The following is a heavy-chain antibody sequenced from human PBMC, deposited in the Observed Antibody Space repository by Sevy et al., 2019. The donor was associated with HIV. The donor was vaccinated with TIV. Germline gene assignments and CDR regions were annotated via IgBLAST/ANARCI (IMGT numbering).Heavy chain of an antibody. D-gene: IGHD6-13*01. CDR3: AREGPRIAQFDY. CDR1: GDSISNNDYY. CDR2: IYYSGST. Sequence: SETLSLTCTVSGDSISNNDYYWAWIRQPPGKGLDWIGSIYYSGSTNYTPSLKSRVTISVDTSKNQFSLKLRSVTAADTAVYYCAREGPRIAQFDYWGQGTLVTVSS. V-gene: IGHV4-39*02. J-gene: IGHJ4*02.